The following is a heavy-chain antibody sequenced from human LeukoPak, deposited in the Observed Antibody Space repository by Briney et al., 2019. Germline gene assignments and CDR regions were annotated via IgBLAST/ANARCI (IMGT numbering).Heavy chain of an antibody. V-gene: IGHV3-7*03. CDR3: ARGIVVVPAALFDP. Sequence: GGSLRLSCAASGFTFSSYWMSWVRQAPGKGLEWVANIKQDGSEKYYMDSVKGRFTISRDNAKNSLYLQMNSLRAEDTAVYYCARGIVVVPAALFDPWGQGTLVTVSS. CDR1: GFTFSSYW. J-gene: IGHJ5*02. CDR2: IKQDGSEK. D-gene: IGHD2-2*01.